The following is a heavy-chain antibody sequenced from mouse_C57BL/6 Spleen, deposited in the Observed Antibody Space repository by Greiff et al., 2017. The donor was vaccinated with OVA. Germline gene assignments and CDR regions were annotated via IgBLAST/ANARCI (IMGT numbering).Heavy chain of an antibody. CDR3: ARGDDYGGGYFDV. J-gene: IGHJ1*03. CDR2: FHPYNDDT. CDR1: GYTFTTYP. Sequence: QVQLKQSGAELVKPGASVKMSCKASGYTFTTYPIEWMKQNHGKSLEWIGNFHPYNDDTKYNEKFKGKATLTVEKSSSTVYLELRRLTADDSAVYYCARGDDYGGGYFDVWGTGTTVTVSS. V-gene: IGHV1-47*01. D-gene: IGHD2-4*01.